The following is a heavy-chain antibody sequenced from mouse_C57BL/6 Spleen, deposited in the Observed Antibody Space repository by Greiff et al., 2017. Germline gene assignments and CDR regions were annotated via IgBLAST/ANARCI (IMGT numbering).Heavy chain of an antibody. Sequence: VHVKQSGPELVKPGASVKIPCKASGYTFTDYNMDWVKQSHGKSLEWIGDINPNNGGTIYNQKFKGKATLTVDKSSSTAYMELRSLTSEDTAFYYCARRLTGLYAMDYWGQGTSVTVSS. CDR1: GYTFTDYN. V-gene: IGHV1-18*01. CDR3: ARRLTGLYAMDY. J-gene: IGHJ4*01. CDR2: INPNNGGT. D-gene: IGHD4-1*01.